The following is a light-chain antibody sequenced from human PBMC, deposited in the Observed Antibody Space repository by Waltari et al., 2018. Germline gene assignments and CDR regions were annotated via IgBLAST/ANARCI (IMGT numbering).Light chain of an antibody. V-gene: IGLV2-8*01. CDR1: RSDVGGSNY. Sequence: QSALTQPPSASGSPGQSVTISCTGTRSDVGGSNYASGYQQHPGKAPQPMIYEVTKRPSGVPDRFSGSKSGNTASLTVSGLQAEDEADYYCSSYAGSDHVVFGGGTKLTVL. CDR3: SSYAGSDHVV. CDR2: EVT. J-gene: IGLJ2*01.